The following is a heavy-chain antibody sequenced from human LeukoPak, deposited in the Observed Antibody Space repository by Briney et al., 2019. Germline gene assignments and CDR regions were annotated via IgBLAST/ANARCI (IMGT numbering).Heavy chain of an antibody. CDR3: ARDAEVPAARYYYYMDV. J-gene: IGHJ6*03. D-gene: IGHD2-2*01. CDR1: GGTFSSYA. CDR2: IIPIFGTA. Sequence: ASVKVSCKASGGTFSSYAMSWVRQAPGQGLEWMGGIIPIFGTANYAQKFQGRVTITTDESTSTAYMELSSLRSEDTAVYYCARDAEVPAARYYYYMDVWGKGTTVTVSS. V-gene: IGHV1-69*05.